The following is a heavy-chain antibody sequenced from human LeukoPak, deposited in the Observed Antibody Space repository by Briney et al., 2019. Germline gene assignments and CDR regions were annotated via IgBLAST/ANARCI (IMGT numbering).Heavy chain of an antibody. Sequence: ASVKVSCKVSGYTLTELSMHWVRQAPGKGLEWMGGFDPEDGETIYAQKFQGRVTMTEDTSTDTAYMGLSSLRSEDTAVYYCATRPRYSGYDFLYYWGQGTLVTVSS. D-gene: IGHD5-12*01. CDR3: ATRPRYSGYDFLYY. J-gene: IGHJ4*02. V-gene: IGHV1-24*01. CDR2: FDPEDGET. CDR1: GYTLTELS.